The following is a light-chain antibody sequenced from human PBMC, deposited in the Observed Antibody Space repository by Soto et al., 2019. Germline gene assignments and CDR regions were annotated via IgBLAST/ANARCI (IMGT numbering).Light chain of an antibody. J-gene: IGLJ2*01. CDR2: EGS. V-gene: IGLV2-23*01. CDR1: SSNVGSYNL. CDR3: CAYAGGVTLV. Sequence: QSVLTQPASVSGSPGQSITISCTGTSSNVGSYNLVSWYQQHPGKAPKLMIYEGSKRPSGVSNRFSGSKSGNTASLTISGLQAEDEADYYCCAYAGGVTLVFGGGTKVTVL.